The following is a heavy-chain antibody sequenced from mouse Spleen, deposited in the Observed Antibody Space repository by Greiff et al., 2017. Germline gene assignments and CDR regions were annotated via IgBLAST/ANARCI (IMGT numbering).Heavy chain of an antibody. CDR1: GYTFTSYW. CDR2: IDPSDSYT. CDR3: ARKGVWGNDY. D-gene: IGHD2-10*02. J-gene: IGHJ2*01. V-gene: IGHV1-59*01. Sequence: QVQLQQPGAELVRPGTSVKLSCKASGYTFTSYWMHWVKQRPGQGLEWIGVIDPSDSYTNYNQKFKGKATLTVDTSSSTAYMQLSSLTSEDSAVYYCARKGVWGNDYWGQGTTLTVSS.